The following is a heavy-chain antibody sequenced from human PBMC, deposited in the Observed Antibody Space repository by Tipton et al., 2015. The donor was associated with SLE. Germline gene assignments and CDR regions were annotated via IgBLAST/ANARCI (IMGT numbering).Heavy chain of an antibody. J-gene: IGHJ4*02. Sequence: SLRLSCAASGFTVSTNYMSWVRQAPGKGLEWISVIYSGGSTYYADSVKGRFTISRDNSKNMLYLQMGSLRDEDMGVYYCARRATTNSYDYWSRGTLVTVSS. V-gene: IGHV3-53*05. CDR1: GFTVSTNY. CDR3: ARRATTNSYDY. CDR2: IYSGGST. D-gene: IGHD1-26*01.